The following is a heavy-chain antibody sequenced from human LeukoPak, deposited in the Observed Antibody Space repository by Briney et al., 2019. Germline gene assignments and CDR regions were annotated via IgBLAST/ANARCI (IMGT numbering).Heavy chain of an antibody. CDR3: ARRIRGAAAVWYFDL. Sequence: GRSLRLSCAASGFTFSSYSMNWVRQAPGKGLEWVSYISSSSSTIYYADSVKSRFTISRDNAKNSLYLQMNSLRAEDTAVYYCARRIRGAAAVWYFDLWGRGTLVTVSS. V-gene: IGHV3-48*04. D-gene: IGHD6-13*01. J-gene: IGHJ2*01. CDR2: ISSSSSTI. CDR1: GFTFSSYS.